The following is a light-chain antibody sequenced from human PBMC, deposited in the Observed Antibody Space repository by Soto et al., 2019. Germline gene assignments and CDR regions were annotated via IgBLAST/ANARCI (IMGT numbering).Light chain of an antibody. CDR1: SCDVGAYNY. V-gene: IGLV2-8*01. Sequence: QAVVTQPPSASGSPGQSVTISCTGTSCDVGAYNYVSWYQQHPGKAPKVRIYEVSKRPSGVPDRFSGSKSGNTASLTVSGLQAEDEADYYCSSYAGSNNFVFGTGTKLTVL. CDR2: EVS. J-gene: IGLJ1*01. CDR3: SSYAGSNNFV.